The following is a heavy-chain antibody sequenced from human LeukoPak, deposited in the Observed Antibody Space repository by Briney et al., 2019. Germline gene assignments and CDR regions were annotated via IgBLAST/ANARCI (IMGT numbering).Heavy chain of an antibody. D-gene: IGHD1-26*01. J-gene: IGHJ4*02. CDR3: ARVGGATAVTMYFEY. Sequence: GGSLRLSCVVSGITFSGYSMIWVRQAPGKGLEWLSFMTTSGNTIFHAESVKDRFTISRDNAKKSLYLQMNSLRDEDTAVYYCARVGGATAVTMYFEYWGQGTLVTVSS. V-gene: IGHV3-48*02. CDR1: GITFSGYS. CDR2: MTTSGNTI.